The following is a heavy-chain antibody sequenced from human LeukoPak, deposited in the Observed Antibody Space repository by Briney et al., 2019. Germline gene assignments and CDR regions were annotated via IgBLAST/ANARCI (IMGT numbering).Heavy chain of an antibody. Sequence: PGGSLRLSCAASGFTFSSYAMSWVRQAPGKGLEWVSAINGSGDSTYYGDSVKGRFTTSRDNSKNTLYLQMNSLRAEDTAVYYCAKTRPLDSSSWSHGDYWGQGTLVTVSS. CDR2: INGSGDST. CDR3: AKTRPLDSSSWSHGDY. J-gene: IGHJ4*02. V-gene: IGHV3-23*01. D-gene: IGHD6-13*01. CDR1: GFTFSSYA.